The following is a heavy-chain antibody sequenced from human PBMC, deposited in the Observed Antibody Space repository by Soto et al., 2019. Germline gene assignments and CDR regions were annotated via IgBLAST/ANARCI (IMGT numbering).Heavy chain of an antibody. Sequence: ASVKVSCKASVGTFSSYAISWVRQAPGQGLEWMGGIIPIFGTANYAQKFQGRVTITADKSTSTAYMELSSLRSEDTAVYYCARDGSGSYYYYYYGMDVWGQGTTVTVSS. J-gene: IGHJ6*02. CDR2: IIPIFGTA. D-gene: IGHD3-10*01. V-gene: IGHV1-69*06. CDR3: ARDGSGSYYYYYYGMDV. CDR1: VGTFSSYA.